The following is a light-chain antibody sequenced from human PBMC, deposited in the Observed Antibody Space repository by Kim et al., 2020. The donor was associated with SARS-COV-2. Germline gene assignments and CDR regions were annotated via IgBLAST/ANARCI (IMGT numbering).Light chain of an antibody. J-gene: IGLJ3*02. V-gene: IGLV1-44*01. Sequence: GQRVTISLSGSSSNIGSNTVNWYQQFPGTAPQLLIDTDDRRPSGVSDRVSCSKSGTSASLAISALRSEDEADYYCATWDDSLDVWMFGGGTKLTVL. CDR1: SSNIGSNT. CDR3: ATWDDSLDVWM. CDR2: TDD.